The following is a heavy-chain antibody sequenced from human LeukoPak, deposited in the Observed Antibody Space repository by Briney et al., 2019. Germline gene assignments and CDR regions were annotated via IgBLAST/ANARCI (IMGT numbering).Heavy chain of an antibody. V-gene: IGHV3-30*02. Sequence: GGSLRLSCAASGFTFSSYGMHWVRQAPGKGLEWLAYIRFDGSNKYYADSVKGRFTISRDNSKNTLYLQMNSLRPEDTAVYYCAKEGDYYGSGSYRDGFDIWGQGTRATVSS. J-gene: IGHJ3*02. CDR2: IRFDGSNK. CDR1: GFTFSSYG. D-gene: IGHD3-10*01. CDR3: AKEGDYYGSGSYRDGFDI.